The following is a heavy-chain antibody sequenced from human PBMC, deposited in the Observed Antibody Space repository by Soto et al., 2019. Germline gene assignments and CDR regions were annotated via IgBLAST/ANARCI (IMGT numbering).Heavy chain of an antibody. CDR3: ARGVMGDCTSCYGWFDP. V-gene: IGHV1-18*01. CDR2: ISAYNGNT. J-gene: IGHJ5*02. D-gene: IGHD2-2*01. CDR1: GYTFTSYG. Sequence: ASVKVSCKASGYTFTSYGISWVRQAPGQGLEWMGWISAYNGNTNYAQKLQGRVTMTTDTSTSTAYMELRSLRSDDTAVYYCARGVMGDCTSCYGWFDPWGQGTLVTVSS.